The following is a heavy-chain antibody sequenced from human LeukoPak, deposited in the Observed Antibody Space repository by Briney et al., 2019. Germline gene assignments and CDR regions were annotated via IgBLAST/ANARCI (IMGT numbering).Heavy chain of an antibody. D-gene: IGHD4-17*01. V-gene: IGHV1-2*02. CDR3: TRAFDYGWFDP. CDR1: GYTFSDYF. J-gene: IGHJ5*02. Sequence: GASVKVSCKASGYTFSDYFMHWVRQAPGQGLEWMGWINPKTGGTTYAQKFQGRVTMTWDMSITTAYMDLSKLRSDDTAVYYCTRAFDYGWFDPWGQGTLVIVSS. CDR2: INPKTGGT.